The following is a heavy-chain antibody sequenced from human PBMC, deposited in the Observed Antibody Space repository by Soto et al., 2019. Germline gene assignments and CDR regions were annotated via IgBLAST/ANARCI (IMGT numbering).Heavy chain of an antibody. CDR1: SGSISSSNW. D-gene: IGHD6-6*01. Sequence: QVQLQESGPGLVKPSGTLSLTCAVSSGSISSSNWWSWVRQPPGKGLGWIGEIYHSGSTNYNPSLKSRVTISVDKSKNQFSLKLSSVTAADTAVYYCARDLASRGSSSSPGWGQGTLVTVSS. J-gene: IGHJ4*02. CDR2: IYHSGST. V-gene: IGHV4-4*02. CDR3: ARDLASRGSSSSPG.